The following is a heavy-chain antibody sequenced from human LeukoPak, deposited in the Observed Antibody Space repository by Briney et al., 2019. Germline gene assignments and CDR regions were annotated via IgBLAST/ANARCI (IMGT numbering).Heavy chain of an antibody. V-gene: IGHV3-23*01. J-gene: IGHJ1*01. CDR2: ISETSRKT. Sequence: GGSLRLSCAASGFTFNIYAMSWVRQAPGKGLEWVSAISETSRKTYYADSVKGRFTISRDNSKNTLYLQMNGLRDEDTAVYYCVQETRRDGYKLAPVAEHWGQGTLVTVSS. D-gene: IGHD5-24*01. CDR3: VQETRRDGYKLAPVAEH. CDR1: GFTFNIYA.